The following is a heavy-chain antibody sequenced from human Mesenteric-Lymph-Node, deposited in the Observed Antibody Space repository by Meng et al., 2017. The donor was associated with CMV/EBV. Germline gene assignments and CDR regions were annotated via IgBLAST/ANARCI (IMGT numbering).Heavy chain of an antibody. V-gene: IGHV1-18*01. J-gene: IGHJ6*02. CDR2: ISAYNGNT. D-gene: IGHD3-10*01. CDR3: ARDKVVRGGDYYYYCGMDV. CDR1: GYTFTSYG. Sequence: ASVKVSCKASGYTFTSYGISWVRQAPGQGLEWMGWISAYNGNTNYAQKLQGRVTMTTDTSTSTAYMELRSLRSDDTAVYYCARDKVVRGGDYYYYCGMDVWGQGTTVTVSS.